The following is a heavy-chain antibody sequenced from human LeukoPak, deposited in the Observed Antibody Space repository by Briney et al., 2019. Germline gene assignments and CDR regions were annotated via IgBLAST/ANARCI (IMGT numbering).Heavy chain of an antibody. V-gene: IGHV4-31*03. CDR2: IYYSGST. D-gene: IGHD5-18*01. Sequence: SQTLSLTCTVSGGSISSGGYYWSWIRQHPGKGLEWIGYIYYSGSTYYNPSLKSRVTISVDTSKNQFSLKPSSVTAADTAVYYCARAITWIQLWFSGGSHFDYWGQGTLVTVSS. CDR1: GGSISSGGYY. J-gene: IGHJ4*02. CDR3: ARAITWIQLWFSGGSHFDY.